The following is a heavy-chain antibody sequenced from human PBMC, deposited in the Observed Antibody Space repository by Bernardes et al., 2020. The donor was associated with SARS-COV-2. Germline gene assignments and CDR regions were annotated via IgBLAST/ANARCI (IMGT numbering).Heavy chain of an antibody. D-gene: IGHD1-20*01. V-gene: IGHV3-30*18. Sequence: GGSLRLSRAASGFTFRSSGMHWVRQAPGQGLEWVAVISYDGRNKYYADSVKGRFTISRDNSKNTLYLQMNSLRAEDTAVYYCAKDMGITGTTALHGVWGQGTLVTVSA. CDR2: ISYDGRNK. J-gene: IGHJ4*02. CDR3: AKDMGITGTTALHGV. CDR1: GFTFRSSG.